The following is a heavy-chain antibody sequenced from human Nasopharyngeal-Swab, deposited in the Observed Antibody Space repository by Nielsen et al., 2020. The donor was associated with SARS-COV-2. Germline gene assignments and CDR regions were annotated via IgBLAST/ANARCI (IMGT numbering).Heavy chain of an antibody. CDR2: ISSSSSTI. J-gene: IGHJ4*02. Sequence: GESLKISCAASGFTLSSYSMNWVRQAPGKGLEWVSYISSSSSTIYYADSVKGRFTISRDNAKNSLYLQMNSLRDEDTAVYYCARDERSYLDYWGQGTLVTVSS. V-gene: IGHV3-48*02. CDR1: GFTLSSYS. CDR3: ARDERSYLDY.